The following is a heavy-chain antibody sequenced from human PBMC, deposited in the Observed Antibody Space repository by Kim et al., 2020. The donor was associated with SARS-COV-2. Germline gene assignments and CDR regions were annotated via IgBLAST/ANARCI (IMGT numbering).Heavy chain of an antibody. V-gene: IGHV3-11*04. D-gene: IGHD3-3*01. CDR1: GFIFSDYF. Sequence: GGSLRLSCAASGFIFSDYFMGWIRQAPGAGLEWISNIHGGDSTFTEYAESVKGRFTISRNNAKNSLYLQMNSLRVEDTPVYYCARWRGRQSEFDNWGQGTLVTVSA. CDR3: ARWRGRQSEFDN. J-gene: IGHJ4*02. CDR2: IHGGDSTFT.